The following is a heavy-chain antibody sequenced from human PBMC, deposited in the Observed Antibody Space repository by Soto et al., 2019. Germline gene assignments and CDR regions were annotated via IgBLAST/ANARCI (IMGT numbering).Heavy chain of an antibody. CDR2: ISYDGSNK. J-gene: IGHJ6*02. Sequence: GGSLRLSCAASGFTFSSYAMHWVRQAPGKGLEWVAVISYDGSNKYYADSVKGRFTISRDNSKNTLDLQMNSRRAEDTAGYYCARGIQYYGILTGYYVAAGYYGMDVWGQGTTVTVSS. CDR1: GFTFSSYA. D-gene: IGHD3-9*01. V-gene: IGHV3-30-3*01. CDR3: ARGIQYYGILTGYYVAAGYYGMDV.